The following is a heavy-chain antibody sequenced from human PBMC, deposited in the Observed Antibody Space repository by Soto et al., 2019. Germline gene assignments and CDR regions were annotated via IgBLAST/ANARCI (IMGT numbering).Heavy chain of an antibody. Sequence: PGESLKLSCQGSGYSFTSYWIGWVRQMPGKGQKWMGIIYPGDSDTRYSPSFQGQVTISADKSISTAYLQWSSLMASDTAMYYCARQSRYDFWSGYYYYYGMDVWGQGTTVTVSS. V-gene: IGHV5-51*01. CDR3: ARQSRYDFWSGYYYYYGMDV. J-gene: IGHJ6*02. D-gene: IGHD3-3*01. CDR2: IYPGDSDT. CDR1: GYSFTSYW.